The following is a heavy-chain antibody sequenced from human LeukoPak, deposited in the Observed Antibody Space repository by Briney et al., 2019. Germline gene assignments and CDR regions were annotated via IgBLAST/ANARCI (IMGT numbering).Heavy chain of an antibody. CDR2: ISAYNGNT. CDR3: ARENRSGVVRGVIKIGY. Sequence: GASVKVSCKASGYTFTSYGISWVRQAPVQGLEWMGWISAYNGNTNYAQKLQGRVTMTTDTSTSTAYMELRSLRSDDTAVYYCARENRSGVVRGVIKIGYWGQGTLVTVSS. CDR1: GYTFTSYG. V-gene: IGHV1-18*01. D-gene: IGHD3-10*01. J-gene: IGHJ4*02.